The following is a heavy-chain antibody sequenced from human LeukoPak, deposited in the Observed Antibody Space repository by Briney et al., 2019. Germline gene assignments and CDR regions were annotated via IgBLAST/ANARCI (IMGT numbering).Heavy chain of an antibody. V-gene: IGHV4-34*01. Sequence: KTSETLSLTCAVYGGSSSGYYWSWIRQPPEKGLEWIGEINHSGSTNYNPSLKSRVTISVDTSKDQFSLKLSSVTAADTAVYYCARGGYCSSTSCYFFDYWGQGILVTVSS. CDR1: GGSSSGYY. J-gene: IGHJ4*02. CDR2: INHSGST. D-gene: IGHD2-2*01. CDR3: ARGGYCSSTSCYFFDY.